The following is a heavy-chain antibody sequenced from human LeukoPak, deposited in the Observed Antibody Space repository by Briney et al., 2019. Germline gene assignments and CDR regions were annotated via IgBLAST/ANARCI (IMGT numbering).Heavy chain of an antibody. CDR2: IYSGGST. D-gene: IGHD4-17*01. V-gene: IGHV3-53*01. CDR1: GFTVSSNY. J-gene: IGHJ4*02. CDR3: ARGAANYGDYVDDY. Sequence: PGGSLRLSCAASGFTVSSNYMSWVRQAPGKGLEWASVIYSGGSTYYADSVKGRFTISRDNSKNTLYLQMNSLRAEDTAVYYCARGAANYGDYVDDYWGQGTLVTVSS.